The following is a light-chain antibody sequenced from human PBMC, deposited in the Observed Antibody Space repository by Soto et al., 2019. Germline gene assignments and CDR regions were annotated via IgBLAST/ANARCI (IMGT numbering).Light chain of an antibody. CDR1: SSDIGGYNY. J-gene: IGLJ1*01. CDR3: SSYTSSSTLYV. Sequence: QSVLTQPASVSGSPRQSITISCAGTSSDIGGYNYVSWYQQHPGKAPKVMIYEVSNRPSGVSNRFSGSKSGNTASLTISGLQAEDEADYYCSSYTSSSTLYVFGSGTKVTVL. V-gene: IGLV2-14*01. CDR2: EVS.